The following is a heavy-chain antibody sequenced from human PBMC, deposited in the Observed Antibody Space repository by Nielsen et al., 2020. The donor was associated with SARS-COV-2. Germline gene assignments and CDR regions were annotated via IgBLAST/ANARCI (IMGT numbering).Heavy chain of an antibody. V-gene: IGHV3-49*03. Sequence: GGSLRLSCTASGFTFGDYAMSWFRQAPGKGLEWVGFIRSKAYGGTTEYAASVKGRFTISRDDSKSIAYLQMNSLKTEDTAVYYCTREVSDFWSGYYADYWGQGTLATVSS. J-gene: IGHJ4*02. CDR1: GFTFGDYA. CDR3: TREVSDFWSGYYADY. D-gene: IGHD3-3*01. CDR2: IRSKAYGGTT.